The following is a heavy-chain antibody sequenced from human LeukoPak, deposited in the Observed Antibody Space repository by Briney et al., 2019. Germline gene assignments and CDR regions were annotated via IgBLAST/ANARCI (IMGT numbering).Heavy chain of an antibody. CDR1: GGSISRYY. CDR3: ARDLGYGYYFYYYLDV. J-gene: IGHJ6*03. V-gene: IGHV4-4*07. D-gene: IGHD5-18*01. Sequence: ASETLSLTCTVSGGSISRYYWTWIRQPAGKGLEYLGRIHASGNTYYNPSLNSRVAISIDTSKNQFSLKVSSVAAADTAVYYCARDLGYGYYFYYYLDVWGKGTTVTVSS. CDR2: IHASGNT.